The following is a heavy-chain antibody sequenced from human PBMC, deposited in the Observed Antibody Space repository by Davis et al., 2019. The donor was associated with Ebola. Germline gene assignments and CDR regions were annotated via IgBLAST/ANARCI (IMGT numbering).Heavy chain of an antibody. J-gene: IGHJ4*02. CDR3: ARHARRGWYYFDY. CDR1: GGSISSSSYY. D-gene: IGHD6-19*01. V-gene: IGHV4-39*01. Sequence: GSLRLSCTVSGGSISSSSYYWGWIRQPPGKGLEWIGEINHSGSTNYNPSLKSRVTISVDTSKNQFSLKLRSVTAADTAVYYCARHARRGWYYFDYWGQGTLVTVSS. CDR2: INHSGST.